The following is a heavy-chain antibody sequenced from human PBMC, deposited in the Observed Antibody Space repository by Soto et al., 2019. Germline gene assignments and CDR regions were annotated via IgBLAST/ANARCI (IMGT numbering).Heavy chain of an antibody. V-gene: IGHV4-30-2*06. CDR3: ARGGGYDSFDY. CDR1: GASISYGGYS. CDR2: INHLETT. J-gene: IGHJ4*02. D-gene: IGHD5-12*01. Sequence: QLQLQESGSGLVKPSQTLSLTCTVSGASISYGGYSWSWIRQSPGKGLEWIGYINHLETTFYNPSFESRLTLSIDRTKNQFSLKLNSMTAADRAVYYCARGGGYDSFDYWGQGILVTVSS.